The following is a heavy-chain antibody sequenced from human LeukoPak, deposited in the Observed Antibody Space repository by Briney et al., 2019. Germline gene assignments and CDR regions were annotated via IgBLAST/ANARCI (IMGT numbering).Heavy chain of an antibody. V-gene: IGHV3-15*01. D-gene: IGHD2-15*01. CDR2: IKSGTDGGTT. Sequence: GGSLRLSCAASGFTFDSAWLTWVRQGPGRGLEWVGRIKSGTDGGTTDYAAPVKGRFSISRDDSRNRVYLQMNSLKADDTALYYCTTEGYCSGGDCYSYDNWGQGALVTVSS. CDR3: TTEGYCSGGDCYSYDN. J-gene: IGHJ4*02. CDR1: GFTFDSAW.